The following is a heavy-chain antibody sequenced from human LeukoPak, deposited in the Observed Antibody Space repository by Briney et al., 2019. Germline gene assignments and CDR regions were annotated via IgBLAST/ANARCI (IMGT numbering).Heavy chain of an antibody. V-gene: IGHV1-18*01. D-gene: IGHD3-22*01. CDR2: ISAYNGNT. J-gene: IGHJ4*02. Sequence: ASVKVSCKASGYTFTSYGISWVRQAPGQGLEWMGWISAYNGNTNYAQKLQGRVTMTTDTSTSTAYMELRSLRSDDTAVYYCARVGGYYYDSSGAIDYWGQGTLVTVSS. CDR1: GYTFTSYG. CDR3: ARVGGYYYDSSGAIDY.